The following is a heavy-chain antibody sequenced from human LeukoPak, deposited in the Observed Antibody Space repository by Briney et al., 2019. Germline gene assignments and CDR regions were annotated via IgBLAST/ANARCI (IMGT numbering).Heavy chain of an antibody. CDR1: GYSFTSYW. Sequence: GESLKISCKGSGYSFTSYWIGWVRQMPGKGLEWMGTIYPGDSDTRYSPSFQGQVTISADKSISTAYLQWSSLKASDTAMYYCARCGRYYDFWSGYPHFDYWGQGTLVTVSS. D-gene: IGHD3-3*01. J-gene: IGHJ4*02. CDR2: IYPGDSDT. CDR3: ARCGRYYDFWSGYPHFDY. V-gene: IGHV5-51*01.